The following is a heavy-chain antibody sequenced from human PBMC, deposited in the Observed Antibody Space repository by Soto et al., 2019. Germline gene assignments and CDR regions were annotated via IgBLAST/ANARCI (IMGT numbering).Heavy chain of an antibody. Sequence: PGGSLRLSCAAPGFPFSSYSMNWGRQAPGKGLELVSYISSSSSTIYYAGSVKGRFTISRDNAKNSLYLQMNSLRDEDTAVYYCARGYSNLDYYYGMDVWGQGTTVTVSS. V-gene: IGHV3-48*02. CDR3: ARGYSNLDYYYGMDV. CDR2: ISSSSSTI. J-gene: IGHJ6*02. CDR1: GFPFSSYS. D-gene: IGHD4-4*01.